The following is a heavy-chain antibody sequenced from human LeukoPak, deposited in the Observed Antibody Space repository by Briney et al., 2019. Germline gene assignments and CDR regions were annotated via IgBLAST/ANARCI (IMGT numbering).Heavy chain of an antibody. V-gene: IGHV3-23*01. J-gene: IGHJ3*02. CDR1: GFTSSSYA. CDR3: AKAIAGTGPAFDI. D-gene: IGHD6-13*01. Sequence: GGSLRLXCAPSGFTSSSYAMGCVRRAPRKWLEWVSSISGSGGSTYHADSVKGRFTISRDNSKNTLYLQMNSLRAEDTAVYYCAKAIAGTGPAFDIWGQGTMVTVSS. CDR2: ISGSGGST.